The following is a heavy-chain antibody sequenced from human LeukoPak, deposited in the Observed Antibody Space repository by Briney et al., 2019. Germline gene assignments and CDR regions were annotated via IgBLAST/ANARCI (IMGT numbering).Heavy chain of an antibody. D-gene: IGHD3-3*01. J-gene: IGHJ2*01. Sequence: SETLSLTCTVSGSSISSYYWSWIRQPPGKGLEWIGYIYYSGSTNYNPSLKSRVTISVDTSKNQFSLKLSSVTAADTAVYYCARVGWSAYFDLWGRGTLVTVSS. CDR1: GSSISSYY. V-gene: IGHV4-59*01. CDR2: IYYSGST. CDR3: ARVGWSAYFDL.